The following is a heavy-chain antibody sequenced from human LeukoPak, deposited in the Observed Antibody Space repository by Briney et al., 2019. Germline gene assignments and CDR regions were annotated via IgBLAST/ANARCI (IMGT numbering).Heavy chain of an antibody. J-gene: IGHJ4*02. CDR1: GDSINSYY. V-gene: IGHV4-59*01. Sequence: SETLSLTCSVSGDSINSYYWSWIRQPPGKGLEWIGYIYHSGSTNYNPSLKSRVTISVDTSKNQFSLRLTSVTAADTAVYYCARSRPAAYMYYFDYWGQGTQVTVSS. D-gene: IGHD2-2*01. CDR2: IYHSGST. CDR3: ARSRPAAYMYYFDY.